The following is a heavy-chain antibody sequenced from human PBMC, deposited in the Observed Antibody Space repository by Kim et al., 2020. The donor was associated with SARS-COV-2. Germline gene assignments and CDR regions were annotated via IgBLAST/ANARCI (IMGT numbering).Heavy chain of an antibody. V-gene: IGHV4-39*01. CDR1: GGSISSSSYY. D-gene: IGHD4-17*01. CDR2: IYYSGRT. J-gene: IGHJ4*02. Sequence: SETLSLTCTVSGGSISSSSYYWGWIRQPPGKGLEWIGSIYYSGRTYYNPFLKRRVTRTVDTSKNQFSLKLSSVTAADTAVYYCARIPASTVVNRYYFDYWGQGSLLTVS. CDR3: ARIPASTVVNRYYFDY.